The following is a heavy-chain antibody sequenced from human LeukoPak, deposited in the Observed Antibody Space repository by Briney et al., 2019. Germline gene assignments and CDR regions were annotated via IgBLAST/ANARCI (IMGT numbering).Heavy chain of an antibody. CDR1: GYSFTSYW. CDR3: ARHDGPGHYYDSSAYYSNDY. D-gene: IGHD3-22*01. Sequence: GESLKISCKGPGYSFTSYWISWVRQMPGKGLEWMGRIDPSDSYTNYSPSFQGHVTISADKSIFTAYLQWSSLRTSDTAMYYCARHDGPGHYYDSSAYYSNDYWGQGTLVTVSS. CDR2: IDPSDSYT. J-gene: IGHJ4*02. V-gene: IGHV5-10-1*01.